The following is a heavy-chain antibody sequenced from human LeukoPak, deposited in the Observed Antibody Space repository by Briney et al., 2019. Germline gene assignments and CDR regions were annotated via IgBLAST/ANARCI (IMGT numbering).Heavy chain of an antibody. J-gene: IGHJ5*02. CDR2: ISGDGGST. V-gene: IGHV3-43*02. Sequence: PGGSLRLSCAASGFTFSSYAMSWVRQTPGKGLEWVSLISGDGGSTYYADSVKGRFTISRDNSKNSLYLQMNSLRTEDTALYYCAKDAGSGTDYYDSSGYYNWFDPWGQGTLVTVSS. CDR3: AKDAGSGTDYYDSSGYYNWFDP. CDR1: GFTFSSYA. D-gene: IGHD3-22*01.